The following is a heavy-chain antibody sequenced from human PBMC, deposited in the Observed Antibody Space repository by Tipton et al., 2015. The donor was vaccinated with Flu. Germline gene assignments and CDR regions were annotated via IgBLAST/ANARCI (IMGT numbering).Heavy chain of an antibody. J-gene: IGHJ4*02. V-gene: IGHV4-39*07. CDR1: GFTVTSSY. Sequence: LRLSCAASGFTVTSSYMSWIRQPPGKGLEWIGNIYYSGNTYYNPPLKSRVTMSVDTSKNQFSLKLSSVTAADTAVYYCARDAQEHCSSSSSCSEFDYWGQGTLVTVFS. D-gene: IGHD2-2*01. CDR3: ARDAQEHCSSSSSCSEFDY. CDR2: IYYSGNT.